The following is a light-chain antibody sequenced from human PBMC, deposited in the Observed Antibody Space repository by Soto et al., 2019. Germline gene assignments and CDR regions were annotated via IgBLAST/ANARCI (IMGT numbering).Light chain of an antibody. Sequence: QSVLTQPPSASGTPGQRVTISCSGSSFNIGSNTVNWYQQLPGTAPKLLIYSNNQRPSGVPDRFSGSKSGTSASLAISGLQSEDEADYYCAAWDDSLNGHYVFGTGTKLTVL. CDR2: SNN. V-gene: IGLV1-44*01. J-gene: IGLJ1*01. CDR1: SFNIGSNT. CDR3: AAWDDSLNGHYV.